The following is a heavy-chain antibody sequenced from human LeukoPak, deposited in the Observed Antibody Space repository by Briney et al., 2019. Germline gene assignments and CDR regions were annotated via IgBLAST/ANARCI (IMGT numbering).Heavy chain of an antibody. J-gene: IGHJ4*02. Sequence: GGSLRLSCAASGFTFSSYGMHWVRQAPGKRLEWVAVISYDGSNKYYADSVKGRLTISRDNSKNTLYLQMNGLRAEDTAVYYCAKDRYGDYGSSFDYWGQGTLVTVSS. CDR2: ISYDGSNK. CDR1: GFTFSSYG. V-gene: IGHV3-30*18. D-gene: IGHD4-17*01. CDR3: AKDRYGDYGSSFDY.